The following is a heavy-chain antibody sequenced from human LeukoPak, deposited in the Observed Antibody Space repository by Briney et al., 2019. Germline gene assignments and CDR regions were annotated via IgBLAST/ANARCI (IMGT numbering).Heavy chain of an antibody. V-gene: IGHV4-59*08. CDR3: ARQTGSGLFILP. CDR2: IYDSGGT. CDR1: GDSISSYY. Sequence: SETLSLTCSVSGDSISSYYWSWIRQPPGKGLEWIGYIYDSGGTNYNPSLKSRVTILVDTSKNQFSLRLTSVTAADTAVYYCARQTGSGLFILPGGQGTLVTVSS. D-gene: IGHD3/OR15-3a*01. J-gene: IGHJ4*02.